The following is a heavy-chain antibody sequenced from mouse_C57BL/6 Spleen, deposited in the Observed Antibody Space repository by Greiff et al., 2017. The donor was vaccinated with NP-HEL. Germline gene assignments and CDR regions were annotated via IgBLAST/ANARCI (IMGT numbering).Heavy chain of an antibody. J-gene: IGHJ2*01. V-gene: IGHV1-15*01. D-gene: IGHD1-1*01. CDR1: GYTFTDYE. CDR3: TRSTTVVEGYYFDY. CDR2: IDPETGGT. Sequence: VQLQQSGAELVRPGASVTLSCKASGYTFTDYEMHWVKQTPVHGLEWIGAIDPETGGTAYNQQFKGKAILTADKSSSTAYMELRSRTSVDSAVAYCTRSTTVVEGYYFDYWGQGTTLTVSS.